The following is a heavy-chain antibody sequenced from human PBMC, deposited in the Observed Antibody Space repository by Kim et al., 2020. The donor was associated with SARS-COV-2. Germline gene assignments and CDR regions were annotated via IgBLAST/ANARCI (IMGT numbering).Heavy chain of an antibody. CDR2: ISSNGGST. V-gene: IGHV3-64*02. J-gene: IGHJ3*02. Sequence: GGSLRLSCAASGFTFSSYAMHWVRQAPGKGLEYVSAISSNGGSTYYADSVKGRFTISRDNSKNTLYLQMGSLRAEDMAVYYCARDNHYDNLAGAFDIWGQGTMVTVSS. CDR1: GFTFSSYA. D-gene: IGHD3-22*01. CDR3: ARDNHYDNLAGAFDI.